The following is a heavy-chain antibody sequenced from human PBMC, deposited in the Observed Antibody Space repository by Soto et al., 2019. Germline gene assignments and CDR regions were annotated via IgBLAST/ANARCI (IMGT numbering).Heavy chain of an antibody. V-gene: IGHV1-69*13. D-gene: IGHD2-15*01. CDR3: ARDGERWGGSFSSDY. CDR1: GGTFSSYA. J-gene: IGHJ4*02. CDR2: IIPIFGTA. Sequence: GXSVKVSCKSSGGTFSSYAIGLVRQAPGQGLEWMGGIIPIFGTANYAQKFQGRVTITADESTSTAYMELSSLRSEDTAVYYCARDGERWGGSFSSDYWGQGTLVTVS.